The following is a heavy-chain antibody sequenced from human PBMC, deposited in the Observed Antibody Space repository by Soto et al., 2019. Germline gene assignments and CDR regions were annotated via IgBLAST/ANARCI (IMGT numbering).Heavy chain of an antibody. V-gene: IGHV3-30*18. CDR1: GFTFSSSG. Sequence: QVQLVESGGGVVQPGRSLRLSCAASGFTFSSSGMHWVRQAPGEGLEWVGVMYYDGSEQYYGDSVKGRFTISRDNSKNTLYLQMNSLRDEDTAVYYCAKEESSGWYRTADYWGQGTMVTVSS. CDR2: MYYDGSEQ. J-gene: IGHJ4*02. CDR3: AKEESSGWYRTADY. D-gene: IGHD6-19*01.